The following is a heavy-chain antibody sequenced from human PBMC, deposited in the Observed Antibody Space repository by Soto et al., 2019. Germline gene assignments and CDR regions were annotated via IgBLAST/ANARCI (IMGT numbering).Heavy chain of an antibody. Sequence: SGPTLVNPTQTLTLTCTFSGFSLSTSGMCVSWIRQPPGKALEWLARIDWDDDKYYSTSLKTRLTISKDTSKNQVVLTMTNMDPVDTATYYCARGYYYGSGSLGYYMDVWGKGTTVTVS. CDR2: IDWDDDK. V-gene: IGHV2-70*11. CDR3: ARGYYYGSGSLGYYMDV. CDR1: GFSLSTSGMC. D-gene: IGHD3-10*01. J-gene: IGHJ6*03.